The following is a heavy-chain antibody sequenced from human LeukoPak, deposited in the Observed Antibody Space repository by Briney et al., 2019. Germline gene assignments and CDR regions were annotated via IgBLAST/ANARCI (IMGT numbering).Heavy chain of an antibody. D-gene: IGHD1-26*01. CDR3: ARHLGSWRQWEVQGGFDY. Sequence: SETLCLTCTVSGGSIYGTNNYWAWVRQPPGKGREWSVSIYYRGSTYSNPSIKSRVTTSIDPRNQVSLKLSSVTAADTAVYYCARHLGSWRQWEVQGGFDYWGQGTLVTVSS. CDR1: GGSIYGTNNY. J-gene: IGHJ4*02. CDR2: IYYRGST. V-gene: IGHV4-39*01.